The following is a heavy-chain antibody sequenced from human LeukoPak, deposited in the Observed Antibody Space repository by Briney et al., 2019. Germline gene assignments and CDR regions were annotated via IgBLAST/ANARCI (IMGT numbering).Heavy chain of an antibody. J-gene: IGHJ4*02. V-gene: IGHV3-11*04. Sequence: GGSLRLSCAASGFTFSDYHMSWIRQAPGKGLEWVSYISNSGSAIYYADSVKGRFTISRDNAKNSLYLQMNSLRAEDTAVYYCASWGSMTTVVFDYWGQGTLVTVSS. CDR3: ASWGSMTTVVFDY. CDR2: ISNSGSAI. D-gene: IGHD4-23*01. CDR1: GFTFSDYH.